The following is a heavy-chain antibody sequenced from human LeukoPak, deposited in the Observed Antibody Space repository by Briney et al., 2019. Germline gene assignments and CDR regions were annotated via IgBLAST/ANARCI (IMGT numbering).Heavy chain of an antibody. CDR1: GFTVSSNS. J-gene: IGHJ4*02. Sequence: PGGSLRLSCTVSGFTVSSNSMSWVRQAPGKGLEWVSFIYSDNTHYSDSVKGRFTISRDNSKNTLYLQMNSLRAEDTAVYYCARHLLWFGELSGGFDYWGQGTLVTVSS. CDR2: IYSDNT. D-gene: IGHD3-10*01. CDR3: ARHLLWFGELSGGFDY. V-gene: IGHV3-53*01.